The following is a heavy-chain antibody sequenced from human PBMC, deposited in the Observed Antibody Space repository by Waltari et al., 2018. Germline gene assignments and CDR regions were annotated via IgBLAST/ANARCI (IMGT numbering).Heavy chain of an antibody. Sequence: QLQLQESGPGLVKPSETLSLTCTVSGGSISSSSYYWGWIRQPPGKGLEWIGSIYYSGSNYYNPSLKSRVTISVDTSKNQFSLKLSSVTAADTAVYYCARAIPNWGYFDYWGQGTLVTVSS. CDR3: ARAIPNWGYFDY. J-gene: IGHJ4*02. CDR1: GGSISSSSYY. V-gene: IGHV4-39*07. D-gene: IGHD7-27*01. CDR2: IYYSGSN.